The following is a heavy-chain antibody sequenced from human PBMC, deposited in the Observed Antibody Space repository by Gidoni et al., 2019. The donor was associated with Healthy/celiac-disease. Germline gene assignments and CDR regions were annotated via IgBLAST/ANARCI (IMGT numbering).Heavy chain of an antibody. J-gene: IGHJ5*02. CDR3: ARVLLVGYSYGFEKNWFDP. D-gene: IGHD5-18*01. Sequence: AASGFTFSDYYMSWIRQAPGKGLEWVSYIISSGSTIYYADPVKGRFTISRDNAKNSLYLQMNSLGAEDTAVYYCARVLLVGYSYGFEKNWFDPWGQGTLVTVSS. V-gene: IGHV3-11*01. CDR2: IISSGSTI. CDR1: GFTFSDYY.